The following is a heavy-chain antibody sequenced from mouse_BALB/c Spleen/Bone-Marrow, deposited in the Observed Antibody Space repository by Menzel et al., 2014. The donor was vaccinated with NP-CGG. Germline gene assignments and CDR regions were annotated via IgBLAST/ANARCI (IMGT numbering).Heavy chain of an antibody. J-gene: IGHJ4*01. V-gene: IGHV14-3*02. D-gene: IGHD2-1*01. CDR1: GFNIKDTY. CDR2: IDPAYGNT. Sequence: EVQLQQSGAELVKPGASVKLSCTASGFNIKDTYMHWVKQRPEQGLDWIGRIDPAYGNTKYDPKFQGKATMTADTSSNAAFLQLSSLTSEDTAVYYCAREDYGNSYAMDYWGQGTSVTVSS. CDR3: AREDYGNSYAMDY.